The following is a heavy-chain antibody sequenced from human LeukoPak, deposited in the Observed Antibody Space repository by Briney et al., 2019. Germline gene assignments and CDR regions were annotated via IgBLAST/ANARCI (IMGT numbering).Heavy chain of an antibody. Sequence: GGSLRLSCAASGFTFSSYGMSWVRQAPGKGLEWVSAISGSGGSTYYADSVKGRFTISRDSSKNTLYLQMNSLRAEDTAVYYCAKDYSITMIVVVITPFDYWGQGTLVTVSS. CDR3: AKDYSITMIVVVITPFDY. V-gene: IGHV3-23*01. CDR1: GFTFSSYG. CDR2: ISGSGGST. J-gene: IGHJ4*02. D-gene: IGHD3-22*01.